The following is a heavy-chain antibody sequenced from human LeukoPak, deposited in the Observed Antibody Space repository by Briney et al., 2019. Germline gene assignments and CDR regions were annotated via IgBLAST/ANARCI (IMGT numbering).Heavy chain of an antibody. CDR1: GFTFSDYS. CDR2: TSSGSSTI. V-gene: IGHV3-48*01. D-gene: IGHD3-22*01. CDR3: ARDRAGGAYHYDSSGYNY. J-gene: IGHJ4*02. Sequence: GGSLRLSCAASGFTFSDYSMNWVRQAPGEGLEWVSYTSSGSSTIYYADSVKGRFTISRDNAKNSLYLQMNSLRAEDTAVYYCARDRAGGAYHYDSSGYNYWGQGTLVTVSS.